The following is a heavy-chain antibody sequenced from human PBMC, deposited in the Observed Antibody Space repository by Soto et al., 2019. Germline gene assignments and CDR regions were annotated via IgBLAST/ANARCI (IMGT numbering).Heavy chain of an antibody. CDR1: GYSFTNYW. CDR2: IHPGDSDT. V-gene: IGHV5-51*03. CDR3: ARHNRYSSTWFEGWFDP. Sequence: EVQLVQSGAEVKKAGESLKISCQGSGYSFTNYWVGWVRQIPGRGLEWMGIIHPGDSDTRYSPFFQGQVTISADNSISTADLQWSSLKASDTAMYYCARHNRYSSTWFEGWFDPWGQGTLVTVSS. J-gene: IGHJ5*02. D-gene: IGHD6-13*01.